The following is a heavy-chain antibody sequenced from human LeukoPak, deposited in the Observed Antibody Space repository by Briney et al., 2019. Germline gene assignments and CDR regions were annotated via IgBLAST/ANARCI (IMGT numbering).Heavy chain of an antibody. V-gene: IGHV1-18*01. D-gene: IGHD5/OR15-5a*01. CDR1: GYTFTSYG. CDR2: ISAYNGNT. CDR3: ARDSDIYALGAEYFQH. Sequence: ASVKVSCKASGYTFTSYGISWVRQAPGQGLEWMGWISAYNGNTNYAQKLQGRVTMTTDTSTSTAYMELRSLRSDDTAVYYCARDSDIYALGAEYFQHWGQGTLVTVSS. J-gene: IGHJ1*01.